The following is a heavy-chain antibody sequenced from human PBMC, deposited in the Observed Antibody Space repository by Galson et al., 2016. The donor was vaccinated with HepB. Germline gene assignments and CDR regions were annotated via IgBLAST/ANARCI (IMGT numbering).Heavy chain of an antibody. V-gene: IGHV1-58*02. CDR3: SAVHCSGGSCYSVWFDP. CDR2: IVVGSGNT. D-gene: IGHD2-15*01. Sequence: SVKVSCKASGFTFTSSAMQWVRQARGQRLEWIGWIVVGSGNTNYAQKFQERVTITRDMSTSTAYMELSSLRSEDTAVYYWSAVHCSGGSCYSVWFDPWGQGTLVTVSS. CDR1: GFTFTSSA. J-gene: IGHJ5*02.